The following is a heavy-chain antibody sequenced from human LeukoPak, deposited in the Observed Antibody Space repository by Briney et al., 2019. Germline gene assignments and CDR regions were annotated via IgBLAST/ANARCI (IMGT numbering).Heavy chain of an antibody. V-gene: IGHV3-48*03. J-gene: IGHJ3*02. Sequence: GGSLRLSCAASGFTFSSYEMNWVRQAPGKGLEWVSYISSSGSTIYYADSVKGRFTISRDNAKKSLYLQMNSLRAEDTAVYYCATSQTTSGRYGNAFDIWGQGTMVTVSS. CDR3: ATSQTTSGRYGNAFDI. CDR2: ISSSGSTI. D-gene: IGHD6-19*01. CDR1: GFTFSSYE.